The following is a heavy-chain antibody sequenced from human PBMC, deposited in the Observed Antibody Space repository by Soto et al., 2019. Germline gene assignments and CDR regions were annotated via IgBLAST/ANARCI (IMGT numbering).Heavy chain of an antibody. V-gene: IGHV4-31*03. J-gene: IGHJ4*02. Sequence: SETLSLTCTVSGGSISSGGYYWSWIRQHPGKGLEWIGYIYYSGSTYYNPSLKSRATISVDTSKNQFSLELSSVTAADTAVYYCARVFGGGYSSGGSCYAFDYWGQGTLVTVSS. D-gene: IGHD2-15*01. CDR1: GGSISSGGYY. CDR2: IYYSGST. CDR3: ARVFGGGYSSGGSCYAFDY.